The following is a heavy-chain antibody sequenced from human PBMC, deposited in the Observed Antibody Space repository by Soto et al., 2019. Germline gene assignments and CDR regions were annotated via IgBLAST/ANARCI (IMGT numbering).Heavy chain of an antibody. D-gene: IGHD4-17*01. V-gene: IGHV3-23*01. CDR2: ISGSGFST. CDR3: AKDPGHYPSAYFDY. J-gene: IGHJ4*02. Sequence: EVQLLESGGGLVQPGGSLRLPCAASGFTFSSYAMSWVRQAPGQGLEWVSAISGSGFSTNYADSVKGRFTVSRDTSKNTLFLQMNSLRAEDTAVYYCAKDPGHYPSAYFDYWGQGTLVTVSS. CDR1: GFTFSSYA.